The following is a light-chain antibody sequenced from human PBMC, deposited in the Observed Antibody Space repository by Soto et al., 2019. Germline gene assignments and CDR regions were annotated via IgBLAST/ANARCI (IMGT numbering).Light chain of an antibody. CDR1: QSIVSY. CDR2: AAS. Sequence: DIPMTQSPSSLSASVGDRVTITCRASQSIVSYLNWYQQKPGKAPKLLIYAASSLQSGVPSRFSGSGSGTVFTLTISSLQPEDFATYHCQQSYSTPYTFGQGTKLEIK. CDR3: QQSYSTPYT. V-gene: IGKV1-39*01. J-gene: IGKJ2*01.